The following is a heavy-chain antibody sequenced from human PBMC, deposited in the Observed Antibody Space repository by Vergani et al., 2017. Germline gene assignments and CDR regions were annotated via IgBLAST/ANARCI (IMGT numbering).Heavy chain of an antibody. CDR2: INPNSGGA. J-gene: IGHJ4*02. Sequence: QVQLVQSGAEVKKPGASVKVSCKASGYTFTDYYMHWVRQAPGQGPEWMGRINPNSGGANFAQKFQGRVTMTRDTSISTAYMELSRLRSDDTAVYYCARVHRGYSGYDLRYWGQGTLVTVSS. CDR1: GYTFTDYY. V-gene: IGHV1-2*06. D-gene: IGHD5-12*01. CDR3: ARVHRGYSGYDLRY.